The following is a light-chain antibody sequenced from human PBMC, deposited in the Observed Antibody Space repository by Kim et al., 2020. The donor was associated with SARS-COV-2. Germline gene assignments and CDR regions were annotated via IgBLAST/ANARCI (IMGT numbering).Light chain of an antibody. CDR3: QAWDSNTEV. CDR1: NLGGKY. Sequence: SVSPGQTASIPCSGDNLGGKYACWYQQKPGQSPLLVIYQDKRRPSGIPERFSGSNSENTATLTISGTQAMDEAVYYCQAWDSNTEVFGGGTQLTVL. V-gene: IGLV3-1*01. J-gene: IGLJ3*02. CDR2: QDK.